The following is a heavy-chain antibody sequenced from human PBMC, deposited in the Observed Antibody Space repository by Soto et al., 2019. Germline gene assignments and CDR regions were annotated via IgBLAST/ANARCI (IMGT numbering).Heavy chain of an antibody. CDR1: GYTFTSYG. CDR3: ARAVAGPLVSDY. Sequence: QVQLVQSGAEVKKPGASVKVSCKASGYTFTSYGIIWVRQAPGQGLEWMGWISAYNGHTKYAQKLQGRVTMTTDTSTSTAYRERRSLRSDDTAVYYCARAVAGPLVSDYWGQGTLVTVSS. CDR2: ISAYNGHT. D-gene: IGHD6-19*01. J-gene: IGHJ4*02. V-gene: IGHV1-18*01.